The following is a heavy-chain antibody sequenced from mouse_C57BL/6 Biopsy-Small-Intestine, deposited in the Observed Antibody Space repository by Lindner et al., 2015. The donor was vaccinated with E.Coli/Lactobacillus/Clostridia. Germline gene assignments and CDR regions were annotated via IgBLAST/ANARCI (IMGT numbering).Heavy chain of an antibody. CDR1: GYAFSSYW. CDR2: IYPGDGDT. CDR3: ARPTSAMDY. V-gene: IGHV1-80*01. J-gene: IGHJ4*01. Sequence: VQLQESGPELVKPGASVKMSCKASGYAFSSYWMNWVKQRPGKGLEWIGQIYPGDGDTNYNGKFKGKATLTADKSSSTAYMQLSSLTYEDSAIYYCARPTSAMDYWGQGTSVTVSS.